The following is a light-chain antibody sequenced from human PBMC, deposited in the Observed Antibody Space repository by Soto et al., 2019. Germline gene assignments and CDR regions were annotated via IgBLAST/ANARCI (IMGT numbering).Light chain of an antibody. CDR2: EVS. V-gene: IGLV2-8*01. Sequence: QSALTQPPSASGSPGQSVTISCTGTSSDVGAHNYVSWYQQHPGKAPKLMIYEVSERPSGVPDRFSGSKSGNTASLTVSGLQAEDEADYYCSSFAGSNNLYVFGTGTKVTVL. J-gene: IGLJ1*01. CDR3: SSFAGSNNLYV. CDR1: SSDVGAHNY.